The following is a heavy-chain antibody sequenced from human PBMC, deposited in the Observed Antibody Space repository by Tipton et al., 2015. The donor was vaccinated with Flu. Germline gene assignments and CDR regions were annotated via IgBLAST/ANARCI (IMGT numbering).Heavy chain of an antibody. Sequence: QLVQSGAEVKKPGASVKVSCKASGYTFTSYDINWVRQATGQGLEWMGWMNPNSGNTGYAQKFQGRVTMTRNTSISTAYMELSSLRAEDTAVYYCARTRGGYCTSSSCYADYFDYWGQGTLVTVSS. V-gene: IGHV1-8*01. CDR1: GYTFTSYD. CDR2: MNPNSGNT. D-gene: IGHD2-2*01. J-gene: IGHJ4*02. CDR3: ARTRGGYCTSSSCYADYFDY.